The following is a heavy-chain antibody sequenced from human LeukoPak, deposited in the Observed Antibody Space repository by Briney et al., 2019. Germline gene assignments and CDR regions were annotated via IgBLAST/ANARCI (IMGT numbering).Heavy chain of an antibody. D-gene: IGHD3/OR15-3a*01. CDR1: GGSISSYY. V-gene: IGHV4-59*01. J-gene: IGHJ4*02. CDR2: IHYSGST. CDR3: ARARYHTEMTYFRTVYYFDY. Sequence: PPETLSLTCTVSGGSISSYYWSWIRQPPGKGLEWIGYIHYSGSTNYNPSLKSRVTISVDTSKNQFSLKLSSVTAADTAVYYCARARYHTEMTYFRTVYYFDYWGQGTLVTVSS.